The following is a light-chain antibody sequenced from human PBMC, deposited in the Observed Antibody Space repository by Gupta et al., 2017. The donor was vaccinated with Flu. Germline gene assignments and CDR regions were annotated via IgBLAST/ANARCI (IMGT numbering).Light chain of an antibody. CDR1: SSNIGSNY. Sequence: QSVLTQPPSTSGTPGQRVTISCSGSSSNIGSNYVYWYQQLPQTAPKLLIYRNSQRPSGVPDRFSGSKSGTSASLAISGLRSEDEADYYCAVWDDSLSAHWVFGGGTKLTVL. CDR2: RNS. V-gene: IGLV1-47*01. CDR3: AVWDDSLSAHWV. J-gene: IGLJ3*02.